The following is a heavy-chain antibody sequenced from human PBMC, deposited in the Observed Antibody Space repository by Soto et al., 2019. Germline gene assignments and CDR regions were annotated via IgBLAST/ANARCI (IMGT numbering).Heavy chain of an antibody. Sequence: PSETLSLTCAVYGGSFSGYYWSWIRQPPGKGLEWIGEINHSGSTNYNPSLKSRVTISVDTSKNQFSLKLSSVTAADTAVYYCARHDDFNSGWIFDYWGHGTQVTVS. D-gene: IGHD6-19*01. V-gene: IGHV4-34*01. CDR3: ARHDDFNSGWIFDY. CDR1: GGSFSGYY. J-gene: IGHJ4*01. CDR2: INHSGST.